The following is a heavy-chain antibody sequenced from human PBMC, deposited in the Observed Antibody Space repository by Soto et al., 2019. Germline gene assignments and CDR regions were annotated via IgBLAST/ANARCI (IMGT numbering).Heavy chain of an antibody. V-gene: IGHV4-34*02. CDR1: GGSFSGYY. D-gene: IGHD3-3*02. J-gene: IGHJ6*02. CDR2: INHSGGT. Sequence: QVQLQQWGAGLLKPSETLSLTCVVYGGSFSGYYWTWIRQAPGKELRWIGEINHSGGTNYNLSLKTRVTISVDPSKQQFSLLLYSVTAADTAVYYCARDRQYYHFWSAYQNEGPYDMDVWGQGTTVTVSS. CDR3: ARDRQYYHFWSAYQNEGPYDMDV.